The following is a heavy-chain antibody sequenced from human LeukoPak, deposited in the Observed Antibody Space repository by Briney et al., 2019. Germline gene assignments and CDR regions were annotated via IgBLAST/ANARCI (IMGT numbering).Heavy chain of an antibody. CDR2: ISYDGSNK. CDR1: GFSFSNYW. Sequence: GGSLRLSCAASGFSFSNYWMSWVRQAPGKGLEWVAVISYDGSNKYYADSVKGRFTISGDNSKNTLYLQMNSLRAEDTAVYYCARDLVGATQDGGDYWGQGTLVTVSS. CDR3: ARDLVGATQDGGDY. V-gene: IGHV3-30-3*01. D-gene: IGHD1-26*01. J-gene: IGHJ4*02.